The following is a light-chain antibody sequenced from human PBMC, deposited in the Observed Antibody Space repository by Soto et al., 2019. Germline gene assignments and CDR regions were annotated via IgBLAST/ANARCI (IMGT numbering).Light chain of an antibody. CDR3: SSYATSSPYV. Sequence: QSALTQPASVSGSPGQSITISCTGTSNDVGGYNYVSWYQQHPGKAPKLVIYEVSHRPSGISDRFSGSKSGNTASLTISGLQGEDEADYYCSSYATSSPYVFGPGTKLTVL. V-gene: IGLV2-14*01. CDR2: EVS. J-gene: IGLJ1*01. CDR1: SNDVGGYNY.